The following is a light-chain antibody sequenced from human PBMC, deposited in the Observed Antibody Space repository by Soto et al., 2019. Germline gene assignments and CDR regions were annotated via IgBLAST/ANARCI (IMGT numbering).Light chain of an antibody. J-gene: IGKJ1*01. Sequence: EIVFTQSPATLSLSPGERATLSCRASQSVSTYLAWYQQKPGQAPRLLIYDASNRATGIPARFSGSGSGTDFTLTISSLEPEDFAVYYCQQRSNWPPWTFGQGTKVDNK. CDR2: DAS. CDR1: QSVSTY. CDR3: QQRSNWPPWT. V-gene: IGKV3-11*01.